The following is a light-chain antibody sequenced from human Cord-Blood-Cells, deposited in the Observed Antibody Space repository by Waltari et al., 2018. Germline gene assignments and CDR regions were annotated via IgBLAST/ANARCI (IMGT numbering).Light chain of an antibody. CDR1: QSVSSN. CDR2: GAS. V-gene: IGKV3D-15*01. Sequence: EIVMTQSPATLSVSPGERATLSCRASQSVSSNLAWYQQKPGQAPRLLIDGASIRATGIPARFSGSGSGTEFTLTISSLQSEDVAVYYCQQYNNWPYTFGQGTKLEIK. CDR3: QQYNNWPYT. J-gene: IGKJ2*01.